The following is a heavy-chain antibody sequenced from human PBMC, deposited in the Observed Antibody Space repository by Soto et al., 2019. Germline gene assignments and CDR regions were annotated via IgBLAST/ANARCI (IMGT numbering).Heavy chain of an antibody. Sequence: SETLSLTCTVSGGSISSGGYYWSWIRQHPGKGLEWIGYIYYSGSTYYNPSLKSRVTISVDTSKNQFSLKLSPVTAADTAVYYCATTGRVYYYYGMDVWGQGTTVTVSS. CDR2: IYYSGST. J-gene: IGHJ6*02. V-gene: IGHV4-31*03. CDR1: GGSISSGGYY. CDR3: ATTGRVYYYYGMDV. D-gene: IGHD3-10*01.